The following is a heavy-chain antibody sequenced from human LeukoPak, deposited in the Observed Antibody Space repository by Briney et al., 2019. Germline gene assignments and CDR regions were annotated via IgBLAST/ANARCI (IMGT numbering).Heavy chain of an antibody. Sequence: SETLSLTCTVSGGSISSYYWSWIRQPPGKGLEWIGCIYYSGSTNYNPSLKSRVTISVDKSKNQFSLELNSVTAADTAVYYCARGGDWLFDYWGQGILVTVSS. J-gene: IGHJ4*02. CDR2: IYYSGST. D-gene: IGHD2-21*02. V-gene: IGHV4-59*12. CDR3: ARGGDWLFDY. CDR1: GGSISSYY.